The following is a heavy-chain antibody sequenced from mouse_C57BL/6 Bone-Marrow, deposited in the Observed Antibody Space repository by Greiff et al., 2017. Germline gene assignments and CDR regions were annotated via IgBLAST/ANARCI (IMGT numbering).Heavy chain of an antibody. Sequence: EVQLQESGGGLVKPGGSLKLSCAASGFTFSSYAMSWVRQTPEKRLEWVATISDGGSYTYYPDNVKGRFTISRDNAKNNLYLQMSHLKSEDTAMYYCARDPYYYGSRYWYFDVWGTGTTVTVSS. CDR3: ARDPYYYGSRYWYFDV. CDR1: GFTFSSYA. J-gene: IGHJ1*03. V-gene: IGHV5-4*01. D-gene: IGHD1-1*01. CDR2: ISDGGSYT.